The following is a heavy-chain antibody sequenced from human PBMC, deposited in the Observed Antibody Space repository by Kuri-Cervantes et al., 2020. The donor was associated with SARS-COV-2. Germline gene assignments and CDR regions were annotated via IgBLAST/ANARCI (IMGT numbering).Heavy chain of an antibody. CDR2: ISYDGSNK. V-gene: IGHV3-30*03. D-gene: IGHD7-27*01. CDR3: ARELAGDIDY. Sequence: GGSLRLSCAASGFTFSSYGMHWVRQAPGKGLEWVAVISYDGSNKYYADAVKGRFTISRDNSKNTLYLQMNSLRAEDTAVYYCARELAGDIDYWGQGTLVTVSS. J-gene: IGHJ4*02. CDR1: GFTFSSYG.